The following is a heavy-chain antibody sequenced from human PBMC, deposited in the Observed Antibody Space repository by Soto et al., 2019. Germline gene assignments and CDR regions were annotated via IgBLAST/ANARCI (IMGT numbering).Heavy chain of an antibody. CDR3: ARDNTVTPYYYYYYMDV. Sequence: HPGGSLRLSCAASGFTVSSNYMSWVRQAPGKGLEWVSVIYSGGSTYYADSVKGRFTISRDNSKNTLYLQMNSLRAEDTAVYYCARDNTVTPYYYYYYMDVWGKGTTGTVSS. J-gene: IGHJ6*03. CDR1: GFTVSSNY. CDR2: IYSGGST. D-gene: IGHD4-4*01. V-gene: IGHV3-66*01.